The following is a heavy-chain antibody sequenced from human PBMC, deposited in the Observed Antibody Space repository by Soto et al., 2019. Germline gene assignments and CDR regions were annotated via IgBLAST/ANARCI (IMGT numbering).Heavy chain of an antibody. V-gene: IGHV3-7*01. Sequence: PGGSLKISCAASGFTFSSYWMSWVRQAPGKGLEWVANIKQDGSEKYYVDSVRGRFTISRDNAKNSLYLQMNSLRAEDTAVYYCARDQVVPTPTTPDSYYYYYMDVWGKGTTVTVSS. D-gene: IGHD2-15*01. J-gene: IGHJ6*03. CDR1: GFTFSSYW. CDR2: IKQDGSEK. CDR3: ARDQVVPTPTTPDSYYYYYMDV.